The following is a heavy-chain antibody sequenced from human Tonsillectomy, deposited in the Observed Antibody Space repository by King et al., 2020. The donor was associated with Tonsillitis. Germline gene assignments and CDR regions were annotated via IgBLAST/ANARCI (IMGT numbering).Heavy chain of an antibody. CDR1: GYTFTNYA. D-gene: IGHD1-1*01. CDR3: ARDGRPSHDGFEI. J-gene: IGHJ3*02. Sequence: VQLVESWSELKKPGASVKVSCKASGYTFTNYAMNWVRQAPGQGLEWMGWINTNTGNLKYAQGFTGRFVFSLDTSVSTAYLQISSLKAEDTAVYYCARDGRPSHDGFEIWGQGTMVTVAS. CDR2: INTNTGNL. V-gene: IGHV7-4-1*02.